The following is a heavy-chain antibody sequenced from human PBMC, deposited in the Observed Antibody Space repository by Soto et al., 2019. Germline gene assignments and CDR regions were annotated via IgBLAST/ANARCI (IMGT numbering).Heavy chain of an antibody. J-gene: IGHJ1*01. CDR1: GFTFSSYG. CDR3: AKDGDVAAAGYYFHY. D-gene: IGHD6-13*01. V-gene: IGHV3-30*18. CDR2: ISHDGNDK. Sequence: GGSLRLSCAASGFTFSSYGMHWVRQAPGKGLEWVAVISHDGNDKYHADSVKGRFTISRDNSKNTLYLQMNSLRLEDTAVYYCAKDGDVAAAGYYFHYWGQGTLVTVSS.